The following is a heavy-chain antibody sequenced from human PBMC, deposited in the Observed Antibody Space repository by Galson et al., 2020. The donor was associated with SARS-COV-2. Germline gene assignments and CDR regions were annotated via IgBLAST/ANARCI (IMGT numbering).Heavy chain of an antibody. D-gene: IGHD2-2*01. V-gene: IGHV3-73*01. Sequence: GGSLRLSCTASGFTFSGSAVHWVRQASGNGLEWVGRIRSKSNNYATAYAASVEGRFTISRDDSKNTAYLQMNSLKTEDTAVYYCTSGSDTSFWGFDPWGQGTLVTVSS. J-gene: IGHJ5*02. CDR3: TSGSDTSFWGFDP. CDR2: IRSKSNNYAT. CDR1: GFTFSGSA.